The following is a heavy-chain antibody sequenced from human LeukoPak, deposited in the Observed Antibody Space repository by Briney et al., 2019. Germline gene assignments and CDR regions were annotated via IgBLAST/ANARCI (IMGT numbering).Heavy chain of an antibody. CDR1: GGSISSSSYY. CDR2: IYYSGST. J-gene: IGHJ5*02. CDR3: ARSDARYNWNPRGFDP. V-gene: IGHV4-61*05. D-gene: IGHD1-20*01. Sequence: SETLSLTCTVSGGSISSSSYYWGWIRQPPGKGLEWIGYIYYSGSTNYNPSLKSRVTISVDTSKNQFSLKLSSVTAADTAVYYCARSDARYNWNPRGFDPWGQGTLVTVSS.